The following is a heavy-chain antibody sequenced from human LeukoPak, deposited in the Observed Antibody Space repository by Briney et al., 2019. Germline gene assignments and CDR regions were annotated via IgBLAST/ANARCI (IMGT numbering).Heavy chain of an antibody. CDR3: ARDIRGYNYGWFDY. Sequence: PSETLSLTCTVSGGSTNSYFRTWIRQPPGKGLEWIGYIYYSGSTKYNPSLKSRVTISLDTSKNQFSLNLSSVTAADTAVYYCARDIRGYNYGWFDYWGQGTLVTASS. CDR1: GGSTNSYF. D-gene: IGHD5-18*01. V-gene: IGHV4-59*01. J-gene: IGHJ4*02. CDR2: IYYSGST.